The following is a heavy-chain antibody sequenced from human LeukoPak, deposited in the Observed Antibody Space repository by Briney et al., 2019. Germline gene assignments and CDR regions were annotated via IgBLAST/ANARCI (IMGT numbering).Heavy chain of an antibody. Sequence: PSETLSLTCTVSGGPINYYYWSWIRQPPGEGLEWIGYISNGGITNYNPSLKSRVTISVDKSKNQLSLKLGSVTAADTAVYHCVRLQPNTGEWAFDIWGQGTLVTVS. CDR3: VRLQPNTGEWAFDI. D-gene: IGHD1-1*01. J-gene: IGHJ3*02. V-gene: IGHV4-59*01. CDR2: ISNGGIT. CDR1: GGPINYYY.